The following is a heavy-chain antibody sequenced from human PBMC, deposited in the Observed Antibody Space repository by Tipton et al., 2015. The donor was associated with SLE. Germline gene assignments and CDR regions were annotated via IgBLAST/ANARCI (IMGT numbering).Heavy chain of an antibody. CDR3: ARNPDYYVSGSHFDS. J-gene: IGHJ4*02. V-gene: IGHV4-59*01. Sequence: TLSLTCTVSGGSISSYYWSWIRQPPGKGLEWIGYIYYSGSTNYNPSLKSRVTISVDTSKNQFSLRLTSVTAADTAVYYCARNPDYYVSGSHFDSWGQGTLVTVSS. D-gene: IGHD3-10*01. CDR1: GGSISSYY. CDR2: IYYSGST.